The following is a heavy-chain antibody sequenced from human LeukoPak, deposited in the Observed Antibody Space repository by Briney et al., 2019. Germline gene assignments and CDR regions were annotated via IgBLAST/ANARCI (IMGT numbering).Heavy chain of an antibody. CDR2: IYHSGST. CDR1: GYSISSGYY. Sequence: PSETLSLTCAVSGYSISSGYYWGWIRQPPGKGLEWIGSIYHSGSTYYNPSLKSRVTISVDTSKNQFSLKLSSVTAADTAVYYCASNPNCSSASCYAWPSYNWFDPWGQGTLVTVSS. V-gene: IGHV4-38-2*01. CDR3: ASNPNCSSASCYAWPSYNWFDP. J-gene: IGHJ5*02. D-gene: IGHD2-2*01.